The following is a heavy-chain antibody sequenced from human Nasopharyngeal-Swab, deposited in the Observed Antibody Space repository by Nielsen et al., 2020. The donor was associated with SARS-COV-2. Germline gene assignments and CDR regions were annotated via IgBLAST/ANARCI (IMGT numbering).Heavy chain of an antibody. CDR1: GGSIGSYY. CDR3: ARDTRRGGVDY. Sequence: SETLSLTCTVSGGSIGSYYWSWIRQPPGKGLEWIGYIYYSGSTNYNPSLKSRVTISVDTSKNQFSLKLSSVTAADTAVYYCARDTRRGGVDYWGQGTLVTVSS. CDR2: IYYSGST. J-gene: IGHJ4*02. D-gene: IGHD2-15*01. V-gene: IGHV4-59*01.